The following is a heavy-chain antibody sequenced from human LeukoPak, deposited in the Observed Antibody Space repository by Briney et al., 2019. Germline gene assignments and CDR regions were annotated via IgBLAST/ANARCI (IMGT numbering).Heavy chain of an antibody. CDR2: INPNSGGT. CDR3: ARDNPLGGFGEFAPDNWFDP. D-gene: IGHD3-10*01. Sequence: ASVKVSCKASGYTFTGYYMHWVRQAPGQGLEWMGWINPNSGGTDYAQKFQGRVTMTRDTSISTAYMELSRLRSDDTAVYYCARDNPLGGFGEFAPDNWFDPWGQGTLVTVSS. V-gene: IGHV1-2*02. CDR1: GYTFTGYY. J-gene: IGHJ5*02.